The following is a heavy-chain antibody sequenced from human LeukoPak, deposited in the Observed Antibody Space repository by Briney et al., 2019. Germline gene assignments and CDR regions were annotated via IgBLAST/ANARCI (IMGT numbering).Heavy chain of an antibody. CDR3: AREASGYDILTGPKNRFDP. D-gene: IGHD3-9*01. J-gene: IGHJ5*02. Sequence: ASVKVSCKASGYTFTGYYMHWVRQAPGQGLEWMGWINPNSGGTNYAQKFQGRVTMTRDTSISTAYMELSRLRSDDTAVYYCAREASGYDILTGPKNRFDPWGQGTLVTVSS. CDR2: INPNSGGT. V-gene: IGHV1-2*02. CDR1: GYTFTGYY.